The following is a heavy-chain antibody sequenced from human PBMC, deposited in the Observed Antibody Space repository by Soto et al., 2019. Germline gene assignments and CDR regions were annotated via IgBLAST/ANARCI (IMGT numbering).Heavy chain of an antibody. CDR2: IFPSDSET. J-gene: IGHJ3*02. CDR1: XYXFAXXX. Sequence: GESLKISCXGSXYXFAXXXXGXXRQMPGKGLEWMGCIFPSDSETRYSPSFQGQVTISADKSISTAYLQWSSLKASDTAMYYCARRYSAFDIWGQGTMVTVSS. D-gene: IGHD1-1*01. CDR3: ARRYSAFDI. V-gene: IGHV5-51*01.